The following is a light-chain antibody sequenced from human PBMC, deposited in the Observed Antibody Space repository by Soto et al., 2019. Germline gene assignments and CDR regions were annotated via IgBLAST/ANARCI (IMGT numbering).Light chain of an antibody. J-gene: IGKJ1*01. CDR2: AAS. V-gene: IGKV1-9*01. CDR1: QGISSY. CDR3: QKLTA. Sequence: DIQLTQYSSSLSASVGDRVTITCRASQGISSYLAWYQQKPGKAPKLLIYAASTLQSGVPSRFSGSGSRPDFTLTVSSLLPVDCDNYYCQKLTAFGQRTQVAIK.